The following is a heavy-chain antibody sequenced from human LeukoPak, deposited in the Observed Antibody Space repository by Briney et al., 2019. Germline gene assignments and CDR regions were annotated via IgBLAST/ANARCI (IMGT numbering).Heavy chain of an antibody. CDR1: GASISSYY. CDR2: IYYTGAT. Sequence: SETLSLTCTVSGASISSYYWSWIRQPPGKGLEWIGNIYYTGATNYNPSLKSRVTTSLDTSKNQFSLKLSSVSAADTAVYYCARRTLGKDWFDPWGQGTLVTVSS. CDR3: ARRTLGKDWFDP. D-gene: IGHD1-7*01. J-gene: IGHJ5*02. V-gene: IGHV4-59*08.